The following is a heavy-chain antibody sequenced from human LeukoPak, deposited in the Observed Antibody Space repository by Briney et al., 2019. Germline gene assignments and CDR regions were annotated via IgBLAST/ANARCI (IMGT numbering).Heavy chain of an antibody. Sequence: SETLSLTCTVSGGSVRKYYGSVIRQPPGKGLEWIAYIHSSGNTNYNPSLKSLVTISIDTSKNQFSLKLSSVTAADTAIYYCARGSSPMAGFPDYWGQGTLVTVSS. D-gene: IGHD6-19*01. CDR1: GGSVRKYY. V-gene: IGHV4-59*02. CDR3: ARGSSPMAGFPDY. J-gene: IGHJ4*02. CDR2: IHSSGNT.